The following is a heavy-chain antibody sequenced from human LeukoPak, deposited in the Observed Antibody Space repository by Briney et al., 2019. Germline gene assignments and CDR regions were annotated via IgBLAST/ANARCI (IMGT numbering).Heavy chain of an antibody. CDR1: GGSISSYY. J-gene: IGHJ4*02. D-gene: IGHD4-11*01. V-gene: IGHV4-59*01. CDR3: ARWYSNFAFDY. CDR2: IYYSGST. Sequence: SETLSLTCTVSGGSISSYYWSWIRQPPGKGLEWIGYIYYSGSTNYNPSLKSRATISVDTYKNQFSLKLSSVTAADTAVYYCARWYSNFAFDYWGQGTLVTVSS.